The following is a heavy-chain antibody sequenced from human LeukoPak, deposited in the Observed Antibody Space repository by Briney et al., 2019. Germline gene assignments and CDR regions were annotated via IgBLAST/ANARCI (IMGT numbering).Heavy chain of an antibody. CDR3: ARLSRYRAVVDY. D-gene: IGHD5-12*01. CDR2: ISSSGSTI. CDR1: GFTFSSYE. Sequence: SGGSLRLSCAASGFTFSSYEMNWVRQAPGKGLEWVSYISSSGSTIYYADSVKGRFTISRDNAKNSLYLQMNSLRAEDTAVYYCARLSRYRAVVDYWGQGTLVTVSS. J-gene: IGHJ4*02. V-gene: IGHV3-48*03.